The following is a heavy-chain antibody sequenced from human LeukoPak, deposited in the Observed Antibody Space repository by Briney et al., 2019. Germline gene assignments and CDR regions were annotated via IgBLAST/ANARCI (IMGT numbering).Heavy chain of an antibody. V-gene: IGHV4-34*01. CDR3: ARGGVAAAAEPFDY. CDR1: GGSFSDYY. J-gene: IGHJ4*02. Sequence: SETLSLTCAVFGGSFSDYYWSWIRQPPGKGLEWSGEINHSGSTNYNPSLKSRVTISVDTSKNQFSLKLSSVTAADTAVYYCARGGVAAAAEPFDYWGQGTLVTVSS. CDR2: INHSGST. D-gene: IGHD6-13*01.